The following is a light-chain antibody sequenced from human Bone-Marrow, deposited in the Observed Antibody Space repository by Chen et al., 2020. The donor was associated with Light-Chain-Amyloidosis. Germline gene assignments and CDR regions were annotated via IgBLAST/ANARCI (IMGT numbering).Light chain of an antibody. CDR2: EVT. CDR1: SSDVGGDNH. Sequence: QSALTQPAPVSGSPGQSITISSTGTSSDVGGDNHVSWYQQHPDQAPKLMIYEVTTRPSWVPDRFSGSKSDNTASLTISGLQTEDEADYFCSSYTITNTLVFGSGTRVTVL. J-gene: IGLJ1*01. V-gene: IGLV2-14*01. CDR3: SSYTITNTLV.